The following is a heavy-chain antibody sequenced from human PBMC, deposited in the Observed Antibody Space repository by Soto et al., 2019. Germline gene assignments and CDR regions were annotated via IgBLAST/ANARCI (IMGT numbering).Heavy chain of an antibody. CDR3: VRGLEWLRNY. D-gene: IGHD5-12*01. CDR2: MNPNSGDT. CDR1: GYTFTTYD. J-gene: IGHJ4*02. V-gene: IGHV1-8*01. Sequence: QVQLVQSGAEVKKPGASVKVSCKATGYTFTTYDINWVRQATGQGLEWMGWMNPNSGDTGYAQKFQGRVTMTRDTSISTAYMELSTLTSEATAVYYCVRGLEWLRNYWGQGTLVTVP.